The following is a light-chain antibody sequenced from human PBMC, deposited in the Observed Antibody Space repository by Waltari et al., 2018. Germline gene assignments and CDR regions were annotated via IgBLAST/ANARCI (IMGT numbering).Light chain of an antibody. Sequence: DIQMTQSPSSLSASVGDRLTLTCRTSENIAHYLHWYQQKPGKVPKLLVSSASTLQRGVPPRFSGSGSGTEFTLTISGLQREDLATYYCQQTYTTPLTFGPGTKVDVK. CDR2: SAS. V-gene: IGKV1-39*01. J-gene: IGKJ3*01. CDR1: ENIAHY. CDR3: QQTYTTPLT.